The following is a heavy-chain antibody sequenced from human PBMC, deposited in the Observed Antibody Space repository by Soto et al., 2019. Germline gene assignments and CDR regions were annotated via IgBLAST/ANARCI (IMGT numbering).Heavy chain of an antibody. CDR3: ARSPNYYYYGFDV. D-gene: IGHD3-10*01. Sequence: LSLTCTVSGGSVSSGDYFWSWLRQSPGKRLEWIAYIYCSGSTNYNPSLKSRATISVDTSKSQVSLTLTSMTAADAALYYCARSPNYYYYGFDVWGQGTAVTVSS. V-gene: IGHV4-61*08. CDR2: IYCSGST. J-gene: IGHJ6*02. CDR1: GGSVSSGDYF.